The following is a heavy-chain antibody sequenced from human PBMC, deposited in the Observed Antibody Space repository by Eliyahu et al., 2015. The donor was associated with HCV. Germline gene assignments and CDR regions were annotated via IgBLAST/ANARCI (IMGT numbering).Heavy chain of an antibody. CDR3: VKDIVSRGPDPSTVTTGFDY. J-gene: IGHJ4*02. CDR1: GFTFDDYA. V-gene: IGHV3-9*01. CDR2: IIWNGNNI. Sequence: EVQLVESGGGLVQPGRSLRLSCAVSGFTFDDYAMHWVRQGPGKGLEWVSGIIWNGNNIGYADAVKGRFTVSRDNAKNSLYLQMNSLRPEDTALYYCVKDIVSRGPDPSTVTTGFDYWGQGTLVTVSS. D-gene: IGHD4-11*01.